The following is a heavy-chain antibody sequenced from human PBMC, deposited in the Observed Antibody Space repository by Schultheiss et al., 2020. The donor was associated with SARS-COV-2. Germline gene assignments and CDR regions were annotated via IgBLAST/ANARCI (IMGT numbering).Heavy chain of an antibody. J-gene: IGHJ4*02. CDR3: ARFPEYSSDWNVIDTDDY. V-gene: IGHV3-23*01. CDR2: ISGSGGST. Sequence: GGSLRLSCAASGFTFSSYAMSWVRQAPGKGLEWVSAISGSGGSTYYADSVKGRFTISRDNSKNTLYLQMNSLRAGDTAVYYCARFPEYSSDWNVIDTDDYWGQGTLVTVSS. CDR1: GFTFSSYA. D-gene: IGHD6-19*01.